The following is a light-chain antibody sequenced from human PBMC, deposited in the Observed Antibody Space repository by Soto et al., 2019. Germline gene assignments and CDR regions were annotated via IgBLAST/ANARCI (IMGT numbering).Light chain of an antibody. V-gene: IGLV2-14*01. CDR3: SSYSSSSTLV. J-gene: IGLJ2*01. CDR1: STDVGGYNY. Sequence: QSALTQPASVSGSPGQSITISCTGTSTDVGGYNYVSWYQHHPGKAPKLMIHEVSNRPSGVSNRFSGSKSGNTASLTISGLQAEDEDDYYCSSYSSSSTLVFGGGTKLTVL. CDR2: EVS.